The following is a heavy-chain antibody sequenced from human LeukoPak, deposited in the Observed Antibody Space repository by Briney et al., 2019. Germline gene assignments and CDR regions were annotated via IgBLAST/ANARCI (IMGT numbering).Heavy chain of an antibody. CDR3: IVVVEPADADGFDV. J-gene: IGHJ3*01. D-gene: IGHD2-2*01. CDR2: INADGSTT. Sequence: GGSLRLSCAASGFTFGNSWVHWVRHAPGKGLVWVSLINADGSTTSYADSVKGRFTISRDNARNTLSLEMNSLTIEDTAVYYCIVVVEPADADGFDVWGQGTMITVSS. CDR1: GFTFGNSW. V-gene: IGHV3-74*01.